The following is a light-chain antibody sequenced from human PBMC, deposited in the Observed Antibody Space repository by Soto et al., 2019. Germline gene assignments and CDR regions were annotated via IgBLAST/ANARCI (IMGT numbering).Light chain of an antibody. Sequence: QSALTQPASVSGSPGQSITISCTGTSSDVGSYNLVSWYQQHPGKAPKLMIYDDSKRPSGVSDRFSGSKSGNTASLTISGLQAEDEADYYCCSYASSSTYVFGTGTKVTVL. CDR1: SSDVGSYNL. CDR2: DDS. CDR3: CSYASSSTYV. J-gene: IGLJ1*01. V-gene: IGLV2-23*01.